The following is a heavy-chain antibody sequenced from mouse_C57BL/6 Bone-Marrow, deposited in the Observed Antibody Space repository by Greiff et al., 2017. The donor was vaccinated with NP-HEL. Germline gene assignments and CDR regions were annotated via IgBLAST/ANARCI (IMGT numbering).Heavy chain of an antibody. V-gene: IGHV5-6*01. CDR1: GFTFSSYG. Sequence: EVKLMESGGDLVKPGGSLKLSCAASGFTFSSYGMSWVRQTPDKRLEWVATISSGGSYTYYPDSVKGRFTISRDNAKNTLYLQMSSLKSEDTAMYYCASSYYYGTRGQGTLVTVSA. D-gene: IGHD1-1*01. CDR2: ISSGGSYT. J-gene: IGHJ3*01. CDR3: ASSYYYGT.